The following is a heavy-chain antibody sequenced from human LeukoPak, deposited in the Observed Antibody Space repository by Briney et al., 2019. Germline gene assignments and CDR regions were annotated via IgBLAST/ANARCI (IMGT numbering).Heavy chain of an antibody. CDR3: ARHRSSYYYGMDV. V-gene: IGHV4-59*08. Sequence: KTSETLSLTCTVSGGSISSYYWSWIRQPPGKGLEWIGYIYYSGSTNYNPSLKGRVTISVDTSKNQFSLKLSSVTAADTAVYYCARHRSSYYYGMDVWGQGTTVTVSS. CDR1: GGSISSYY. D-gene: IGHD6-6*01. J-gene: IGHJ6*02. CDR2: IYYSGST.